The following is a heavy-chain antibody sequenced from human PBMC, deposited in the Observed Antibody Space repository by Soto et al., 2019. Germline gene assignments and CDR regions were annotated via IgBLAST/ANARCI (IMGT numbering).Heavy chain of an antibody. CDR1: VFTFSSYA. D-gene: IGHD3-22*01. V-gene: IGHV3-23*01. CDR2: ISGSGGST. Sequence: GGSLRLSCAASVFTFSSYAMSWVRQSPGKGLEWVSGISGSGGSTYYADSVKGRFTISRYNSKNTLYVQMNRLRAEDTPVYYRAKLSLIPYYYHSHGRYFEYSGQGTMVIVSS. J-gene: IGHJ4*02. CDR3: AKLSLIPYYYHSHGRYFEY.